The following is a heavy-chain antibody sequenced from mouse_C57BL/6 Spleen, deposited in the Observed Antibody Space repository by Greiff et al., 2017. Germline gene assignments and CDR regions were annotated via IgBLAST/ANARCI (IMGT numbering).Heavy chain of an antibody. V-gene: IGHV1-18*01. CDR3: AEDGWLPRFAY. CDR2: INPNNGGT. CDR1: GYTFTDYN. D-gene: IGHD2-3*01. Sequence: VHVKQSGPELVKPGASVKIPCKASGYTFTDYNMDWVKQSHGKSLEWIGDINPNNGGTIYNQKFKGKATLTVDKSSSTAYMELRSLTSEDTAVYYCAEDGWLPRFAYWGQGTLVTVSA. J-gene: IGHJ3*01.